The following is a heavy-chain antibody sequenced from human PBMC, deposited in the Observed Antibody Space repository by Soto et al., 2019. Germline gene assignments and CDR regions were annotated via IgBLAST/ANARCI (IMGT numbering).Heavy chain of an antibody. CDR2: IYYSGNT. Sequence: QVQLQESGPGLVKPSQTLSLTCTVSGASISSNAYYWSWIRQLPGKGLEWIGYIYYSGNTYYNPSLKSRLTTSIDTSKSQFSLKLSSVTAADTAVSYCARRVTWASASFDSWGQGTLVTVSS. D-gene: IGHD2-21*02. CDR1: GASISSNAYY. V-gene: IGHV4-31*03. J-gene: IGHJ4*02. CDR3: ARRVTWASASFDS.